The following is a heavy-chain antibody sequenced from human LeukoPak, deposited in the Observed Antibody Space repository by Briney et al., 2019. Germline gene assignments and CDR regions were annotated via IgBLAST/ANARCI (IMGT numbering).Heavy chain of an antibody. CDR2: IYYSGST. D-gene: IGHD6-19*01. CDR1: GGSISSSSYY. Sequence: SETLSLTCTVSGGSISSSSYYWGWIRQPPGKGLEWIGSIYYSGSTYYNPSLKSRVTISVDTSKNQFSLKLSSVTAADTAVYYCARLTGIAVAGTRKFDYWGQGTLVTVSS. V-gene: IGHV4-39*01. J-gene: IGHJ4*02. CDR3: ARLTGIAVAGTRKFDY.